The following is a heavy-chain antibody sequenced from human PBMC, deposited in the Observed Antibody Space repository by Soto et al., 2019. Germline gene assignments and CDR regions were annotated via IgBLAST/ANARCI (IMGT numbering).Heavy chain of an antibody. V-gene: IGHV4-59*12. CDR3: ARIYDFWSGYYWFDT. J-gene: IGHJ5*02. D-gene: IGHD3-3*01. CDR1: GGSISTYF. CDR2: IYYSGIT. Sequence: SETLSLTCTVSGGSISTYFWTWIRQPPGKGLEWIGYIYYSGITDSNPSLKSRLTISVDTSKNQFSLNLRSVTAADTAVYYCARIYDFWSGYYWFDTWGQGTLVTVSS.